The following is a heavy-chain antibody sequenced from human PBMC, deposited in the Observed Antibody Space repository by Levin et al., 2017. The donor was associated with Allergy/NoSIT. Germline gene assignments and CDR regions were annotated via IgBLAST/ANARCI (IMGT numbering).Heavy chain of an antibody. CDR1: GFTFSNAW. D-gene: IGHD3-16*01. J-gene: IGHJ4*02. CDR2: IKSKTDGGTT. V-gene: IGHV3-15*01. Sequence: SCAASGFTFSNAWMSWVRQAPGKGLEWVGRIKSKTDGGTTDYAAPVKGRFTISRDDSKNTLYLQMNSLKTEDTAVYYCTTDPPTTYYDYVWGSQRGGYYFDYWGQGTLVTVSS. CDR3: TTDPPTTYYDYVWGSQRGGYYFDY.